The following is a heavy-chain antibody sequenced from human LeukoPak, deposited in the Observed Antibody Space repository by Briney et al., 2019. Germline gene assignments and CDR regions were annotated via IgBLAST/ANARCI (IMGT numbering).Heavy chain of an antibody. V-gene: IGHV3-7*01. CDR3: ARLSAYYYGSFFYYYMDV. CDR1: GFSFSSYW. CDR2: IKQDESET. J-gene: IGHJ6*03. D-gene: IGHD3-10*01. Sequence: GGSLRLSCEGSGFSFSSYWMTWVRQSPGKGPEWVANIKQDESETYTVDSVKGRFTISRDNARNSVYLHMNSLRAEDTALYYCARLSAYYYGSFFYYYMDVWGKGTTVTVSS.